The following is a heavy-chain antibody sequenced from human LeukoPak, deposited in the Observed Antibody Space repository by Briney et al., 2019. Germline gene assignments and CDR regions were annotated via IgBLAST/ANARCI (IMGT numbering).Heavy chain of an antibody. CDR1: RYTFTAYS. D-gene: IGHD4-11*01. CDR2: IDPKRGGS. J-gene: IGHJ3*02. V-gene: IGHV1-2*02. Sequence: ASVIVSCKASRYTFTAYSLHWVRQAPGQGPEGMGWIDPKRGGSSYAQQFQGRVTMTRDTSSSTIYMKLSSLTSDDTATYYCARDGVYSTDFDALDIWGQGTRVTVSS. CDR3: ARDGVYSTDFDALDI.